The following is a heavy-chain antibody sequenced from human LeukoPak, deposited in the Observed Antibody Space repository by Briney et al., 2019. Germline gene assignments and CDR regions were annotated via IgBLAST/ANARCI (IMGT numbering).Heavy chain of an antibody. Sequence: PSVNFSCKASGYTFTSYDINWVRQASGQGLGWMGWMNPNIGNTGYAQKFQGRVTMTRTTSISTAYMELSSLRSEDTALYYCARSYGDGDAFDIWGQGRMVTVSS. V-gene: IGHV1-8*01. CDR1: GYTFTSYD. CDR3: ARSYGDGDAFDI. J-gene: IGHJ3*02. CDR2: MNPNIGNT. D-gene: IGHD4-17*01.